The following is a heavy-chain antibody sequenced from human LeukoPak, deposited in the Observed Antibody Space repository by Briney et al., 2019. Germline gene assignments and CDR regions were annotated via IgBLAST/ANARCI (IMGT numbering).Heavy chain of an antibody. CDR3: ARVHRITYYDFWSGYRYFDY. D-gene: IGHD3-3*01. J-gene: IGHJ4*02. CDR2: IYYSGST. V-gene: IGHV4-59*12. CDR1: GGSISSYY. Sequence: SETLSLTCTVSGGSISSYYWSWIRQPPGKGLEWIGYIYYSGSTNYNPSLKSRVTISVDTSKNQFSLKLSSVTAADTAVYYCARVHRITYYDFWSGYRYFDYWGQGTLVTVSS.